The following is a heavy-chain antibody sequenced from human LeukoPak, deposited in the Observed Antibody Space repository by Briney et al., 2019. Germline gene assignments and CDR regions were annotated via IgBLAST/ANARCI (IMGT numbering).Heavy chain of an antibody. D-gene: IGHD3-9*01. CDR1: GFTFSSYG. J-gene: IGHJ6*03. V-gene: IGHV3-23*01. Sequence: GGSLRLSCAASGFTFSSYGMSWVRLAPGKGLEWVSAISGSGGSTYYADSVKGRFTISRDNSKNTLYLQMNSLRAEDTAVYYCARLRYFNGPYYYYYYMDVWGKGTTVTISS. CDR2: ISGSGGST. CDR3: ARLRYFNGPYYYYYYMDV.